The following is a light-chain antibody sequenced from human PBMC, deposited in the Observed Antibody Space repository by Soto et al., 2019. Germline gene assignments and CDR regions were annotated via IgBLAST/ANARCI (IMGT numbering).Light chain of an antibody. V-gene: IGKV1-5*01. Sequence: IQINQSPSTLSASVGDRVTITCRASPGISMCFAWYQEKPGKAPKLLIHDATSLERGVSSRFSGSGSGTEFTLTISSLPPGDFATYYCQQYSSYWTFAQGTKVDIK. J-gene: IGKJ1*01. CDR1: PGISMC. CDR3: QQYSSYWT. CDR2: DAT.